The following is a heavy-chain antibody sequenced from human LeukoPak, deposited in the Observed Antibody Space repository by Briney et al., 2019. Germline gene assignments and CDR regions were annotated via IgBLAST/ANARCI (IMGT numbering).Heavy chain of an antibody. CDR2: IYTSGST. CDR1: GGSISSYY. Sequence: SETLSLTCTVSGGSISSYYWSWIRQPPGKGLEWIGYIYTSGSTNYNPSLKSRVTISVDPSKNQFSLKLNSVTAAYSAVYYCARHPPYYYDSSTHFYYYYMDVWGKGTTVTVSS. V-gene: IGHV4-4*09. D-gene: IGHD3-22*01. J-gene: IGHJ6*03. CDR3: ARHPPYYYDSSTHFYYYYMDV.